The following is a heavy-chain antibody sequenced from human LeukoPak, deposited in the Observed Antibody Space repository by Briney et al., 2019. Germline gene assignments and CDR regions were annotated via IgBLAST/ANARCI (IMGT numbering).Heavy chain of an antibody. D-gene: IGHD2-8*01. V-gene: IGHV3-15*01. CDR2: IKSTTDGGTT. J-gene: IGHJ4*02. CDR1: GFTFSNAW. CDR3: TGRAYGY. Sequence: PGGSLRLSCAASGFTFSNAWMSWVRQAPGKGLEWVGRIKSTTDGGTTDYAAPVKGRFTISRDESKNTLYVQMNSLKTGDTAVYYCTGRAYGYWGQGTLVTVSS.